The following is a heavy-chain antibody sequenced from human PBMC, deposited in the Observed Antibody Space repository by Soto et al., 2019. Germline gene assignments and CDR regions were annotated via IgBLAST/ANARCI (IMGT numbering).Heavy chain of an antibody. Sequence: GGSLRLSCTASGFTFGDYAMSWFRQAPWKGLEWVGFIRSKAYGGTTEYAASVKGRFTISRDDSKSIAYLQMNSLKTEDTAVYYCTRVSCSGGSCSPLFDYWGQGTLVTVSS. J-gene: IGHJ4*02. V-gene: IGHV3-49*03. CDR1: GFTFGDYA. D-gene: IGHD2-15*01. CDR3: TRVSCSGGSCSPLFDY. CDR2: IRSKAYGGTT.